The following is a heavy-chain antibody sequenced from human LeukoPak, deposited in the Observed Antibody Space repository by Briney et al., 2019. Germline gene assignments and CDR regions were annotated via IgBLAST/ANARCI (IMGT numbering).Heavy chain of an antibody. CDR1: GYTFTSYY. V-gene: IGHV1-2*02. CDR2: INPNSGGT. Sequence: GASVKVSCKASGYTFTSYYMHWVRQAPGQGLEWMGIINPNSGGTNYAQKFQGRVTMTRDTSISTAYMELSRLRSDDTAVYYCAIPEFGGVIPKYWGQGTLVTVSS. J-gene: IGHJ4*02. D-gene: IGHD3-16*02. CDR3: AIPEFGGVIPKY.